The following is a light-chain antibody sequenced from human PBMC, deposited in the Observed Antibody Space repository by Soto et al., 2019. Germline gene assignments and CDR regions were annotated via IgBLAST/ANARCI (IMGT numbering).Light chain of an antibody. V-gene: IGLV2-23*01. CDR1: SSDVGSYNL. Sequence: QSALTQPASVSGSPGQPITISCTGTSSDVGSYNLVSWYQQHPGKAPKLMIYEGSKRPSGVSNRFSGSKSGNTASLTISGLQADDEADDYCCSYAGSSTLIFGGGTKLTVL. CDR2: EGS. J-gene: IGLJ2*01. CDR3: CSYAGSSTLI.